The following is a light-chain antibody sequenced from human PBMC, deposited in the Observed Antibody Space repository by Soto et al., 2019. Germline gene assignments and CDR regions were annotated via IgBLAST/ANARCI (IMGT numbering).Light chain of an antibody. CDR2: GAS. V-gene: IGKV3-15*01. CDR1: QSVSSN. J-gene: IGKJ1*01. Sequence: EIVMTQSPATLSVSPGERATLSCRASQSVSSNSAWYQQQPGQAPRLLIYGASTRATGIPARFSGSGSGTEFTLTISSLQSEDFAVYYCQQYNNWPRTFGQGTKVEIK. CDR3: QQYNNWPRT.